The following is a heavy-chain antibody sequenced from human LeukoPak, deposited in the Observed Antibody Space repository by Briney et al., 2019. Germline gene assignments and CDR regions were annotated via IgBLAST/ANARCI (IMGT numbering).Heavy chain of an antibody. Sequence: ASVNVSFKAAGYTFTDYAIAWVRHAPGQGLELGGWISGDDRTTKTAQKFHARVPMTTDTSPRTAYMTLRSLRSDDTAIFYCARDADGSATLLALCGQGTLVTV. CDR2: ISGDDRTT. CDR1: GYTFTDYA. CDR3: ARDADGSATLLAL. D-gene: IGHD2-15*01. J-gene: IGHJ4*02. V-gene: IGHV1-18*04.